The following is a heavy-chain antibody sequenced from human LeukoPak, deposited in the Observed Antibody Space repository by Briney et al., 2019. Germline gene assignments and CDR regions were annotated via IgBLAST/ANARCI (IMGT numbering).Heavy chain of an antibody. J-gene: IGHJ2*01. CDR3: APSSVARMRLYFDC. CDR1: GFTFSSHT. Sequence: GGSLRLSCAASGFTFSSHTINWIRQAPGKGLEWVSSISRSSTYVKYADSIEGRFAISRDYAKKSLFLQMQSLRVEDTAVYYCAPSSVARMRLYFDCWGRGTLVTVSS. V-gene: IGHV3-21*01. CDR2: ISRSSTYV. D-gene: IGHD6-19*01.